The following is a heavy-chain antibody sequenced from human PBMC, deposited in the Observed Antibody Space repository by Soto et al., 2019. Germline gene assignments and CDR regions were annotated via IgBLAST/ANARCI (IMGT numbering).Heavy chain of an antibody. CDR3: ARASREPAADK. CDR1: GFNFASSW. V-gene: IGHV3-7*03. D-gene: IGHD6-13*01. Sequence: EVQVVESGGGLVQPGGSLRLSCVASGFNFASSWLNWVRQTPGKGLEWVANISPEGASRNYVDSVRGRFTVSRNDAKRSLYLQMNSLRADDTALYYCARASREPAADKWGQGTLVTVSS. J-gene: IGHJ4*02. CDR2: ISPEGASR.